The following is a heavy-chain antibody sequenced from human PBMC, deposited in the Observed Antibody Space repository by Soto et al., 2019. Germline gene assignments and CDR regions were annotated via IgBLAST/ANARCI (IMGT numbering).Heavy chain of an antibody. V-gene: IGHV1-18*01. D-gene: IGHD3-3*01. Sequence: QAQLVQSGAEMEKPGASVKVSCKASGYTLSNYGISWVRQAPGQGLEWMGWSSTYNGNTKYAKKFQGRVTMTTDTSTSTAYMELRSLRSDDTAVYYCVRDHHDFSSDYHYYHMDVWGKGTTVTVSS. CDR3: VRDHHDFSSDYHYYHMDV. J-gene: IGHJ6*03. CDR2: SSTYNGNT. CDR1: GYTLSNYG.